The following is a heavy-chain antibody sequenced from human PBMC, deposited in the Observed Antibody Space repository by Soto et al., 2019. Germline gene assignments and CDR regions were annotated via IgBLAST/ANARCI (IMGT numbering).Heavy chain of an antibody. CDR2: IIPIFGTA. CDR3: ASPSYDSSGYYYGFDY. V-gene: IGHV1-69*13. CDR1: GGTFSSYA. Sequence: SVKVSCKASGGTFSSYAISWVRQAPGQGLEWMGGIIPIFGTANYAQKFQGRVTITADESTSTAYMELSSLRSEDTAVYYCASPSYDSSGYYYGFDYWGQGTLVTVSS. D-gene: IGHD3-22*01. J-gene: IGHJ4*02.